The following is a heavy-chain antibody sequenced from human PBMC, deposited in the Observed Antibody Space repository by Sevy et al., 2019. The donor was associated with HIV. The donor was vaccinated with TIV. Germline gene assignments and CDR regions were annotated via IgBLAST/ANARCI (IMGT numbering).Heavy chain of an antibody. Sequence: SETLSLTCAVHDGSFSGYYWNWIRQLPGKGLEWIGEINESGITYYNPSLKSRVTISVDTSKEQFSLKLNFVTAVDSAVYFCARSPPVVVVPGAPSWFDPWGQGTLVTVSS. CDR2: INESGIT. D-gene: IGHD2-2*01. V-gene: IGHV4-34*01. J-gene: IGHJ5*02. CDR1: DGSFSGYY. CDR3: ARSPPVVVVPGAPSWFDP.